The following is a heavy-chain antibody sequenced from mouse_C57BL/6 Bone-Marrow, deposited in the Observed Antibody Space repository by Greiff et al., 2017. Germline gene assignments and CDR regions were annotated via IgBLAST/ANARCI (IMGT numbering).Heavy chain of an antibody. V-gene: IGHV14-4*01. Sequence: EVQLVESGAELVRPGASVKLSCTASGFNIKDDYMHWVKQRPEQGLEWIGWIDPENGDTESASKFQGKATITAGASANTAYLQVSSLTSEDTAVYYCATGDDGRGFAYWGQGTLVTVSA. CDR1: GFNIKDDY. CDR2: IDPENGDT. J-gene: IGHJ3*01. CDR3: ATGDDGRGFAY.